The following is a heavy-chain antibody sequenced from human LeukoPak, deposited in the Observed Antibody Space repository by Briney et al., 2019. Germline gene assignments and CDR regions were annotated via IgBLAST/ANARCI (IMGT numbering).Heavy chain of an antibody. J-gene: IGHJ4*02. CDR3: ARADRRRPPYSSSWYSENIFDY. D-gene: IGHD6-13*01. CDR1: GYTFTSYY. Sequence: ASVKVSCKASGYTFTSYYMNWVRQAPGQGLEWMGIINPSGGSTSYAQKFQGRVTMTRGTSTSTAYMELSSLRSVDTAVYYCARADRRRPPYSSSWYSENIFDYWGQGTLVTVSS. CDR2: INPSGGST. V-gene: IGHV1-46*01.